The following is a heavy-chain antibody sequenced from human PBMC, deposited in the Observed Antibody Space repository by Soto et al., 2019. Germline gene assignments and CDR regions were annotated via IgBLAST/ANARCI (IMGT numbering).Heavy chain of an antibody. Sequence: GGSLNLSVAASGFPFRNYAMNWVRKAPGRGLEWVSGISGSGVNTYTADSVKGRFTIHRDNYKKTLFLQVNSLRAEDTAVYYCAKHHISMIVVKIAFEFCGQGTMVTVS. J-gene: IGHJ3*01. D-gene: IGHD3-22*01. CDR1: GFPFRNYA. CDR2: ISGSGVNT. V-gene: IGHV3-23*01. CDR3: AKHHISMIVVKIAFEF.